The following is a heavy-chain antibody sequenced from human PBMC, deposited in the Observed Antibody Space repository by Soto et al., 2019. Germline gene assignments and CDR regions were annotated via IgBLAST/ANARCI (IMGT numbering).Heavy chain of an antibody. J-gene: IGHJ5*02. D-gene: IGHD2-2*01. CDR2: VRGDNGHT. V-gene: IGHV1-18*01. Sequence: QVQLVQSGAEVKKPGASVKVSCKASGYTFTTHGISWVRQVPGQGLEWMGWVRGDNGHTNYAQSLQGRVTMTTDTSTNTAYMELRSLRSDDTAVYHCARDIGYCRSGTCYREWFDPWGQGTLVTVSS. CDR3: ARDIGYCRSGTCYREWFDP. CDR1: GYTFTTHG.